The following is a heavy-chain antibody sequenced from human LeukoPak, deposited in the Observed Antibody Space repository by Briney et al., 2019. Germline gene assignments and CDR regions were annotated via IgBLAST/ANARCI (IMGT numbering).Heavy chain of an antibody. V-gene: IGHV4-59*01. D-gene: IGHD5-12*01. CDR1: GGSISSYY. CDR3: ARGSGGYDSRGFDY. Sequence: SETLSLTCTVSGGSISSYYWSWIRQPPGKGLEWIGYIYYSGSTNSNPSLKSRVTISVDTSKNQFSLKLNSVTAADTAVYYCARGSGGYDSRGFDYWGQGTLVTVSS. J-gene: IGHJ4*02. CDR2: IYYSGST.